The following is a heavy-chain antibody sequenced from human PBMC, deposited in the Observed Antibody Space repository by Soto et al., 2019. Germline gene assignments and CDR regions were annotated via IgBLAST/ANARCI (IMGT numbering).Heavy chain of an antibody. J-gene: IGHJ6*02. Sequence: PRASVKVSCKASGYTFTSYDINWVRQATGQGLEWMGWMNPNSGNTGYAQKFRGRVTMTRNTSISTAYMELSSLRSEDTAVYYCARGLRFGQNYYYYYGMDVWGQGTTVTVSS. CDR3: ARGLRFGQNYYYYYGMDV. V-gene: IGHV1-8*01. CDR1: GYTFTSYD. D-gene: IGHD3-10*01. CDR2: MNPNSGNT.